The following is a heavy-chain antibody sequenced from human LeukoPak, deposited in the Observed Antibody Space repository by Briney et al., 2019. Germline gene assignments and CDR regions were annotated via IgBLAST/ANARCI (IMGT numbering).Heavy chain of an antibody. J-gene: IGHJ2*01. CDR1: GFTFSSYD. CDR3: AREIAVAGTWYFDL. CDR2: ISTAGET. D-gene: IGHD6-19*01. V-gene: IGHV3-13*01. Sequence: GGSLKLSCAASGFTFSSYDMHWVRQATGKGLEWVSGISTAGETNYPGSVKGRFTISRENAKNSVYLQMNSLRAGDTAVYCAREIAVAGTWYFDLWGRGTLVTVSS.